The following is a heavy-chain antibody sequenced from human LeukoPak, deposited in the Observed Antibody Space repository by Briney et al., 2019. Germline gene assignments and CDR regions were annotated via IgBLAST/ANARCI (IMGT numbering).Heavy chain of an antibody. Sequence: GGPLRLSRVASGLNVSDNCMSWVRQAPGKGLEWVSVIYGDGDTYFSDSVKGRFTISRDNSKNTLHLQMNSLRAEDTAVYYCARERIYFGSGRDLTDARLFYYYGMDIWGQGTTVTVSS. CDR1: GLNVSDNC. D-gene: IGHD3-10*01. CDR2: IYGDGDT. CDR3: ARERIYFGSGRDLTDARLFYYYGMDI. V-gene: IGHV3-53*01. J-gene: IGHJ6*02.